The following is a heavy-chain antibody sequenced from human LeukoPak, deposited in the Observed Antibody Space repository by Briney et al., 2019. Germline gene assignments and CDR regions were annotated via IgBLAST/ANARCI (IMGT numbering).Heavy chain of an antibody. V-gene: IGHV1-8*03. CDR2: MNPNSGYT. Sequence: ASVKVSCKASGFTFSSFDINWVRQATGQGLEWMGWMNPNSGYTGYAQKFQGRVTITRNTSISTAYMELSSLRSEDTAVYYCARDLTTVTPRNYWGQGTLVTVSS. CDR3: ARDLTTVTPRNY. CDR1: GFTFSSFD. J-gene: IGHJ4*02. D-gene: IGHD4-17*01.